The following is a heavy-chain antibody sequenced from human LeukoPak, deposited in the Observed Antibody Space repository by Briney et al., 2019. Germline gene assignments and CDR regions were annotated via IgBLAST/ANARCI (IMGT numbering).Heavy chain of an antibody. D-gene: IGHD3-10*01. V-gene: IGHV3-23*01. CDR3: AKVASYSRSEYGSGSFDS. CDR1: GFTFSSYW. J-gene: IGHJ4*02. CDR2: ITTSGGST. Sequence: PGGSLRLSCAASGFTFSSYWMSWVRQAPGKGLEWVSAITTSGGSTYYVDSVKGRFTISRDNSKNTLFLQLNSLGAEDTAVYFCAKVASYSRSEYGSGSFDSWGQGTLVTVSS.